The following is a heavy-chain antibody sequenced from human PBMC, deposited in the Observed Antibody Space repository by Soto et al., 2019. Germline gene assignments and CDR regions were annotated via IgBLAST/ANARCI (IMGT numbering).Heavy chain of an antibody. CDR2: IWYDGSDK. V-gene: IGHV3-33*01. CDR3: ARTRAAPDV. Sequence: QVQLVESGGAVVQSGRSLRLSCAASGFTFSNFAMHWVRQAPGKGLEWVALIWYDGSDKFYADSVKGRFTISRDNSKNTVYLEMDSLRAEDTAVYYCARTRAAPDVWGQRTTVTVAS. D-gene: IGHD6-6*01. CDR1: GFTFSNFA. J-gene: IGHJ6*02.